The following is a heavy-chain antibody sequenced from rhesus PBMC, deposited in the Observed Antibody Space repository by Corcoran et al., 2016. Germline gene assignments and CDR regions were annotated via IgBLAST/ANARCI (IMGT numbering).Heavy chain of an antibody. J-gene: IGHJ6*01. CDR2: IYGGSGST. D-gene: IGHD4-23*01. Sequence: QVQLQESGPGVVKPSETLSLTCAVSGGSISSYWWGWIRQPPGKGLEWIGQIYGGSGSTPYNPSPRSRVTISEDTSKNHFSLKLSSVTAADTAVYYCAREGNEYSNYGLDSWGHGVVVTVSS. V-gene: IGHV4-147*01. CDR3: AREGNEYSNYGLDS. CDR1: GGSISSYW.